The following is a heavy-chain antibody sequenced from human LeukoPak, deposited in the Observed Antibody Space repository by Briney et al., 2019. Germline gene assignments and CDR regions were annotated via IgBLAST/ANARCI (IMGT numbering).Heavy chain of an antibody. CDR1: GGSISSGSYY. D-gene: IGHD2-2*01. CDR3: ARDHFPADIVVVPAASPNYYYMDV. J-gene: IGHJ6*03. CDR2: IYTSGST. V-gene: IGHV4-61*02. Sequence: PSETLSLTCTVSGGSISSGSYYWSWIRQPAGKGLEWIGRIYTSGSTNYNPSLKSRVTISVDTSKNQFSLKLSSVTAADTAVYYCARDHFPADIVVVPAASPNYYYMDVWGKGTTVTVSS.